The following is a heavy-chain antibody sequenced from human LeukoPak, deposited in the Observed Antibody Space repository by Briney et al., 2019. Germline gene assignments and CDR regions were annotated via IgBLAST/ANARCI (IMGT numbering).Heavy chain of an antibody. Sequence: GGSLRLSCAASGFTFSSYGMHWVRQAPGKGLEWVAFIRYDGSNKYYADSVKGRFTISRDNAKNSLYLQISSLRAEDTAMYYCAREERDGYNYYWYFDLWGRGTLVTVSS. D-gene: IGHD5-24*01. CDR1: GFTFSSYG. V-gene: IGHV3-30*02. J-gene: IGHJ2*01. CDR2: IRYDGSNK. CDR3: AREERDGYNYYWYFDL.